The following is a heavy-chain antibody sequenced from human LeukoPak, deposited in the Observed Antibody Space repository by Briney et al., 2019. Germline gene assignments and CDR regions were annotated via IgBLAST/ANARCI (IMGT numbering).Heavy chain of an antibody. Sequence: ASVKVFCKASGYTFTSYYMHWVRQAPGQGLEWMGIINPSGGSTSYAQKFQGRVTMTRDTSTSTVYMELSSLRSEDTAVYYCARDRVRDYDFWSGYHRRTTNWFDPWGQGTLVTVSS. D-gene: IGHD3-3*01. CDR3: ARDRVRDYDFWSGYHRRTTNWFDP. CDR1: GYTFTSYY. CDR2: INPSGGST. V-gene: IGHV1-46*01. J-gene: IGHJ5*02.